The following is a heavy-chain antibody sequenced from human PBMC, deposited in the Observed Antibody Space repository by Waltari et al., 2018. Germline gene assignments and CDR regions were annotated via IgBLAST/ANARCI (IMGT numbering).Heavy chain of an antibody. CDR3: ARVRYNFWSGYRARWFDP. CDR2: IYYSGST. D-gene: IGHD3-3*01. V-gene: IGHV4-59*11. Sequence: QVQLQESGPGLVKPSETLSLTCTVSGGSISSHYWRWIRQPPGKGLEWIGYIYYSGSTNYNPSLKSRVTISVDTSKNQFSLKLSSVTAADTAVYYCARVRYNFWSGYRARWFDPWGQGTLVTVSS. CDR1: GGSISSHY. J-gene: IGHJ5*02.